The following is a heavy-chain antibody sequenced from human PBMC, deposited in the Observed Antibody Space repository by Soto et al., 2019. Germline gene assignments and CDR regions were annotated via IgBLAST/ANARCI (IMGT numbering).Heavy chain of an antibody. J-gene: IGHJ5*01. CDR3: ERARGSSWYTWFDS. V-gene: IGHV1-69*01. D-gene: IGHD1-26*01. CDR2: IIPLFGTT. CDR1: GGTFNSSG. Sequence: QVQLVQSGAELKKPGSSVKVSCKASGGTFNSSGISWVRQAPGQGIEWMGGIIPLFGTTNYAERFKGRVTVTADESTGAVYMGLSSLRFEDTAMYYCERARGSSWYTWFDSWGQGTLVSVST.